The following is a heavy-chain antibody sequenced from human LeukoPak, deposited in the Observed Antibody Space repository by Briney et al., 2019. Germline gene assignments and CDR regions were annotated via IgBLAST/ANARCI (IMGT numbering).Heavy chain of an antibody. CDR2: ISSSSSYI. CDR1: GFTFSSYS. V-gene: IGHV3-21*01. D-gene: IGHD2-2*02. Sequence: GGSLRLSCAASGFTFSSYSMTWVRQAPGKGLEWVSSISSSSSYIYYADSVKGRFTISRDNAKNSLYLQMNSLRAEDTAVYYCARDLVVVPAAILEVNWFDPWGQGTLVTVSS. J-gene: IGHJ5*02. CDR3: ARDLVVVPAAILEVNWFDP.